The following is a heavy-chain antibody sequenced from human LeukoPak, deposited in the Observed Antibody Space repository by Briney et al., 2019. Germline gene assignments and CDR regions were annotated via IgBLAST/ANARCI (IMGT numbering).Heavy chain of an antibody. J-gene: IGHJ4*02. CDR2: IYPGDSDT. V-gene: IGHV5-51*01. Sequence: GESLKISCKGSGYSFTSYWIGWVRQMPGKGLEWMGIIYPGDSDTRYSPSFQGQVTISADKSISTAYLQWSSLKASDTAMYYCARGGRDIVATIPYYFDYWGQGTLATVSS. CDR3: ARGGRDIVATIPYYFDY. CDR1: GYSFTSYW. D-gene: IGHD5-12*01.